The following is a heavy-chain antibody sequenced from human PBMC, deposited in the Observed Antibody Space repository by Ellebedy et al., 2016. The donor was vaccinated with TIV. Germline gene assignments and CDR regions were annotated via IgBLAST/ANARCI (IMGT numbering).Heavy chain of an antibody. CDR3: ASGRTTISTWHYYGLDV. D-gene: IGHD4-11*01. CDR2: IIPIFGTA. J-gene: IGHJ6*02. CDR1: GDTFNRYA. V-gene: IGHV1-69*13. Sequence: AASVKVFCKASGDTFNRYAISWVRQSPGQGLEWMGAIIPIFGTANYAQKFQGRVTITADESTSTAYMELSSLRSEDTAVYYCASGRTTISTWHYYGLDVWGQGTTVTVSS.